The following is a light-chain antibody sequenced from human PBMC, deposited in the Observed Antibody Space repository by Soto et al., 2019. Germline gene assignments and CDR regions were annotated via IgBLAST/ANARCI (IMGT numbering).Light chain of an antibody. CDR1: QSIARW. CDR2: RAS. CDR3: QQYESYSPLT. J-gene: IGKJ4*01. Sequence: DIQMTQSPSTLSASVGDRVTITCRASQSIARWLAWYQQKPGKAPKLLIYRASGLESGVPSRFSGSGSGTDFTITISSLQPDDFATYFCQQYESYSPLTFGGGTKVEIK. V-gene: IGKV1-5*03.